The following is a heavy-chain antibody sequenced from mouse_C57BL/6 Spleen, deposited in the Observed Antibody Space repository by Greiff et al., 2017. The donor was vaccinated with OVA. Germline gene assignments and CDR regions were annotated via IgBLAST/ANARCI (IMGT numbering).Heavy chain of an antibody. Sequence: QVQLQQSGAELVMPGASVKLSCKASGYTFTSYWMHWVKQRPGQGLEWIGEIDPSDSYTNYNQKFKGKSTLTVDKSSSTAYMQLSSLTSEDSAVYYCARTSTGVFDYWGQGTTLTVSS. CDR3: ARTSTGVFDY. D-gene: IGHD4-1*01. CDR1: GYTFTSYW. V-gene: IGHV1-69*01. J-gene: IGHJ2*01. CDR2: IDPSDSYT.